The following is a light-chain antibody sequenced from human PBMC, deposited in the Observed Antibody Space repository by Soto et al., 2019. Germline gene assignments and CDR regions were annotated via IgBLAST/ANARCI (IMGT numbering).Light chain of an antibody. Sequence: DVKMTKSTSTLSASVGDRVTITCRASQSISSWLAWYQQKPGKAPKLLIYDASSLESGVPSRFSGSGSGTEFTLTISSLQPDDFATYYCQQYNSYPWTFGQGTKVDIK. CDR1: QSISSW. CDR2: DAS. J-gene: IGKJ1*01. V-gene: IGKV1-5*01. CDR3: QQYNSYPWT.